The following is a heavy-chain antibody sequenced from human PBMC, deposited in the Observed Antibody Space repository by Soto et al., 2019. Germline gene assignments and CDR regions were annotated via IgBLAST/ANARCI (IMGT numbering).Heavy chain of an antibody. V-gene: IGHV3-23*01. CDR2: ISGSGGST. CDR1: GFTFSSYA. CDR3: AKDNSRIQLWLFDY. Sequence: LRLSCAASGFTFSSYAMSWVRQAPGKGLEWVSAISGSGGSTYYADSVKGRFTISRDNSKNTLYLQMNSLRAEDTAVYYCAKDNSRIQLWLFDYWGQGTLVTVSS. D-gene: IGHD5-18*01. J-gene: IGHJ4*02.